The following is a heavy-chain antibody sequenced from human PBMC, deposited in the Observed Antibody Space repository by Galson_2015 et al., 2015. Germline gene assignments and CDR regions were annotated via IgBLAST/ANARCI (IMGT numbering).Heavy chain of an antibody. Sequence: SLRLSCAASGFTFSSYSMNWVRQAPGKGLEWVSYISSYSSTIYYTDSAKGRFTISRDNAKNSLYLQMNSLRDEDKAVYYCARKGARMFEAFDIWGQGTMVTVST. J-gene: IGHJ3*02. CDR3: ARKGARMFEAFDI. D-gene: IGHD3-10*02. CDR1: GFTFSSYS. CDR2: ISSYSSTI. V-gene: IGHV3-48*02.